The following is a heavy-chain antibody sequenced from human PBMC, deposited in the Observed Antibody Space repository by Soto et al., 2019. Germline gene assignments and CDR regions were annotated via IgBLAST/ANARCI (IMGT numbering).Heavy chain of an antibody. CDR1: VGSFSGYY. CDR3: ARVGERGQYFDWFYYFDS. D-gene: IGHD3-9*01. J-gene: IGHJ4*02. CDR2: INHSGST. V-gene: IGHV4-34*01. Sequence: SETLSLTCSVYVGSFSGYYWSWIRQPPGKGLEWIGEINHSGSTNYNPSLKSRVTMSADTSKNQLSLKVRSVTAADTAVYYCARVGERGQYFDWFYYFDSWGQGDLVTVSS.